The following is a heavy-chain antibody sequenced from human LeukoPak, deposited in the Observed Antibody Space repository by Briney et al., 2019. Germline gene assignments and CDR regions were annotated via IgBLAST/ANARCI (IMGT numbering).Heavy chain of an antibody. CDR2: ISYDGSMK. CDR3: ARTKTYGAFDI. V-gene: IGHV3-30*03. J-gene: IGHJ3*02. D-gene: IGHD4-17*01. Sequence: PGRSLRLSCAASGFTFSNYGMHWVRQAPGKGLEWVAVISYDGSMKYYADSVKGRFTISRDNSKNTLFLQMNSLRAEDTAVYYCARTKTYGAFDIWGQGTMVTVSS. CDR1: GFTFSNYG.